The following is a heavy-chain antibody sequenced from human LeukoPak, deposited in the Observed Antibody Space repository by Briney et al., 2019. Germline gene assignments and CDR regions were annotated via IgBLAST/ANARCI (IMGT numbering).Heavy chain of an antibody. J-gene: IGHJ4*03. CDR3: AKTSRRSSNYDSPYDY. Sequence: ETLSLTCTVSGGSISSNGYFWGWIRQPPGKGLEWVSAVRGTGSDTYYADSVRGRFTISRDNSKNTLYLQMDRLRAEDTAIYFCAKTSRRSSNYDSPYDYWGQGTTVTVSS. CDR1: GGSISSNGYF. V-gene: IGHV3-23*01. D-gene: IGHD4-11*01. CDR2: VRGTGSDT.